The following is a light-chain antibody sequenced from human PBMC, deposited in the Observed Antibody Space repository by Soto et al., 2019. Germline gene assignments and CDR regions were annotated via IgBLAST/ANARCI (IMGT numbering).Light chain of an antibody. CDR2: YED. V-gene: IGLV1-36*01. CDR1: SSNIGNNA. CDR3: AAWDDSLNAVV. Sequence: QTVVTQPPSVSEAPRQRVTISCSGSSSNIGNNAVNWYQQFPGKAPKLLIYYEDLLPSGVSDRFSGSKSGTSASLAISGLQSEDEADYYCAAWDDSLNAVVFGGGTKVTVL. J-gene: IGLJ2*01.